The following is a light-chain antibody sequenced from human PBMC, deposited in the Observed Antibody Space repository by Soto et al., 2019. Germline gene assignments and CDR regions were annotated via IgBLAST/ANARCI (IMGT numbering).Light chain of an antibody. Sequence: QSVLTQPPSVSGAPGQRVTISCTGSSSNIGTDYGVHWYQQLPGTAPKLLIYGNTNRPSGVPDRFSGSKSGTSASLAITGLRAEDEADYYCQSYDSSLSGSVFGGGTKLTVL. J-gene: IGLJ2*01. CDR3: QSYDSSLSGSV. CDR2: GNT. CDR1: SSNIGTDYG. V-gene: IGLV1-40*01.